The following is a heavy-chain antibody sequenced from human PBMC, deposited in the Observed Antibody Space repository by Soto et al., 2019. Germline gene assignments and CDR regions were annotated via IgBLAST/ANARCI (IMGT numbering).Heavy chain of an antibody. CDR2: INAGNGNT. CDR1: GYTFYTHG. V-gene: IGHV1-3*01. J-gene: IGHJ4*02. D-gene: IGHD3-10*01. Sequence: ASVEGSCQGSGYTFYTHGFTWVRQAPGQGLEWMGWINAGNGNTKYSQKFQGRVTITRDTSANTAYMELRSLRSEDTAAYYCARESLWFGELLSYFDYWGQGTLVTVSS. CDR3: ARESLWFGELLSYFDY.